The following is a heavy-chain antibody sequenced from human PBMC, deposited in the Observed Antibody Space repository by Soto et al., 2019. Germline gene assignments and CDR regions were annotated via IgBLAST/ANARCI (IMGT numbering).Heavy chain of an antibody. CDR1: GFSLSTSGMC. V-gene: IGHV2-70*11. J-gene: IGHJ6*02. CDR2: IDWDDDK. D-gene: IGHD5-12*01. CDR3: ARIQWLRLRGGYYYGMDV. Sequence: SGPTLVKPTQTLTLTCTFSGFSLSTSGMCVSWIRQPPGKALEWLARIDWDDDKYYSTSLKTRLTISKDTSKNQVVLTMTNMDPVDTATYYCARIQWLRLRGGYYYGMDVWGQGTTVTVSS.